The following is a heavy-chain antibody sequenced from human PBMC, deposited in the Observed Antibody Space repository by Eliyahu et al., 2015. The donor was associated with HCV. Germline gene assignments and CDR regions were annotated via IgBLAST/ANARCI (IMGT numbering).Heavy chain of an antibody. Sequence: QVQLVQSGAEVKKPGSSVRVSCKASGXXFXSXAXRRMWARQGPXXGPXWMGRVIPYSGAANYARKFEGRVTMTADKSTSTAYMELSSLRADDTAVYYCARLTDPGEPSQGVDLWGQGTTVVVSS. J-gene: IGHJ6*02. CDR1: GXXFXSXA. V-gene: IGHV1-69*08. CDR2: VIPYSGAA. CDR3: ARLTDPGEPSQGVDL. D-gene: IGHD2-21*01.